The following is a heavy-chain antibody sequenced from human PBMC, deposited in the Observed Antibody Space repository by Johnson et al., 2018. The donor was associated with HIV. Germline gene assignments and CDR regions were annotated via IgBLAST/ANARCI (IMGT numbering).Heavy chain of an antibody. Sequence: QVQLVESGGGVVQPGRSLRLSCAASGFTFSSYGMHWVRQAPGKGLEWVAVISYDGSNKYSADSVKGRFTISRDNSKNTLYLQMNSLRAEDTAVYYCPVDTEAFDIWGQGTMVTVSS. CDR2: ISYDGSNK. J-gene: IGHJ3*02. D-gene: IGHD1-14*01. CDR3: PVDTEAFDI. V-gene: IGHV3-30*03. CDR1: GFTFSSYG.